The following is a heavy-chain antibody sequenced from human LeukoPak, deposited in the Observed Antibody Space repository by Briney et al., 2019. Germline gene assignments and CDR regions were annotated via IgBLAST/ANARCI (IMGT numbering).Heavy chain of an antibody. D-gene: IGHD1-26*01. CDR2: IKQDGSEK. V-gene: IGHV3-7*01. J-gene: IGHJ4*02. CDR3: ARWEED. CDR1: GFTFRTYW. Sequence: GGSLRLSCEGSGFTFRTYWMTWVRQAPGKGLEWVANIKQDGSEKYYVDSVKGRFTISRDNAKNSLYLRMNSLRAEDTAVYYCARWEEDWGQGTLVTVSS.